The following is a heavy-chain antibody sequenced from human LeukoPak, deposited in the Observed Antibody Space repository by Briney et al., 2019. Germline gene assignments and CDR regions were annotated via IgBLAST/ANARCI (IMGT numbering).Heavy chain of an antibody. V-gene: IGHV3-30*18. Sequence: TGGSLRLSCAASGFTFSSYGMHWVRQAPGKGLEWVAVISYDGNKKYYADSVKGRFTISRDNSKNTLYLQMNSLRAEDTAVYYCAKDLNKWEPTQWGQGTLVTVSS. D-gene: IGHD1-26*01. CDR1: GFTFSSYG. CDR2: ISYDGNKK. J-gene: IGHJ4*02. CDR3: AKDLNKWEPTQ.